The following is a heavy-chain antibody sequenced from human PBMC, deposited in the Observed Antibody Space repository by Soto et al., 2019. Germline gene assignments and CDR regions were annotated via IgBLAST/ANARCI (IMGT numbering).Heavy chain of an antibody. CDR1: ELTFANFA. V-gene: IGHV3-23*01. CDR2: VSAGGDNT. Sequence: GGPLRLPCTALELTFANFARHWIRKAPGKGLEWVSRVSAGGDNTDYADAVKGRFTISRDNSKNTLFLQMTSLRAEDTALYYCAKAPLRPYYFDYWGPGTMVTVSS. D-gene: IGHD4-17*01. J-gene: IGHJ4*02. CDR3: AKAPLRPYYFDY.